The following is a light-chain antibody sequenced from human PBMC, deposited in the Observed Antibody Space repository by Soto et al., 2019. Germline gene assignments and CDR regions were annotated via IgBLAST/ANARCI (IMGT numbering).Light chain of an antibody. CDR2: GAS. CDR3: QQSFITPPLT. V-gene: IGKV1-39*01. Sequence: DIQMTQSPSSLSASIGDRITITCRASQSISTYLNWYQQKPGKAPRLLIYGASTLQNGVPSGFSGSGSATDYTLTISSLQPEDFATYYCQQSFITPPLTFGGGTKVEMK. J-gene: IGKJ4*01. CDR1: QSISTY.